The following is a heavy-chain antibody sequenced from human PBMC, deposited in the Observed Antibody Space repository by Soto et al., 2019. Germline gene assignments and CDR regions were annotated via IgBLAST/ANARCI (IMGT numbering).Heavy chain of an antibody. CDR3: ARVITDGFDI. D-gene: IGHD3-16*01. CDR2: IYHRGIT. Sequence: QVQLQESGPGLVQPSQTLSLTCTVSGGSINSANYFWSWIRQYPGKGLEWIGHIYHRGITYYNPSLKSRLVISLDTSSNPFSLRLSSVTAADTAVYYCARVITDGFDIWGQGTMVTVSS. V-gene: IGHV4-31*03. J-gene: IGHJ3*02. CDR1: GGSINSANYF.